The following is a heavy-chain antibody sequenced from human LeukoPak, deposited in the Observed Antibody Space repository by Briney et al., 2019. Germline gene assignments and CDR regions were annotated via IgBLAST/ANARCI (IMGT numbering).Heavy chain of an antibody. Sequence: PSETLSLTCAVYGGSLSGYYWSWIRQPPGKGLEWIGEINHSGSTNYNPSLKSRVTISVDTSKNQFSLKLSSVTAADTAVYYCARGRSSSRYNWFDPWGQGTLVTVSS. CDR1: GGSLSGYY. CDR3: ARGRSSSRYNWFDP. J-gene: IGHJ5*02. CDR2: INHSGST. V-gene: IGHV4-34*01. D-gene: IGHD6-13*01.